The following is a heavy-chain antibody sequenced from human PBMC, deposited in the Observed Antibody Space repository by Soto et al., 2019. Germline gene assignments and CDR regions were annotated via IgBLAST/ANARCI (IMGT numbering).Heavy chain of an antibody. CDR3: ARTGISGTNHYYFGMDV. Sequence: QVQLVQSGAEVKKPGSSVKVSCKASGGTFSSYAISWVRQAPGQGLEWMGIINPSGGSTSYAQQFQGRLTMTRDTSTSTVYMDLSSLRSEDTAVYYCARTGISGTNHYYFGMDVWGQGTTVTVSS. V-gene: IGHV1-46*01. D-gene: IGHD1-20*01. J-gene: IGHJ6*02. CDR2: INPSGGST. CDR1: GGTFSSYA.